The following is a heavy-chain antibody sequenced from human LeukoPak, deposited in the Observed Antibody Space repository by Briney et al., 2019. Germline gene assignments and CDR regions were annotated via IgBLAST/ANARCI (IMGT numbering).Heavy chain of an antibody. CDR1: GFTFSSYG. D-gene: IGHD3-3*01. V-gene: IGHV3-33*01. J-gene: IGHJ4*02. Sequence: PGGSLRLSCAASGFTFSSYGMHWVRRAPGKGLEWLAVIWYDGSNQYYADSVKGRFTISRDNAKNSLYLQMNSLRAEDTAVYYCARDIHDFWSGYYDFDYWGQGTLVTVSS. CDR2: IWYDGSNQ. CDR3: ARDIHDFWSGYYDFDY.